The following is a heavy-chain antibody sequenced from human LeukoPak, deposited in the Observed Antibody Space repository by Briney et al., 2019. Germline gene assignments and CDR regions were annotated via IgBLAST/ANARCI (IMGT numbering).Heavy chain of an antibody. CDR2: INPRDGSP. V-gene: IGHV1-46*01. CDR1: GYTFINDH. J-gene: IGHJ4*02. Sequence: ASVKVSCKASGYTFINDHIHWVRQAPGQGLEWVGVINPRDGSPTYAQKFQDRVTMTRDTSTSTVYMELSSLRSEDTAVYYCARRGYDSIYLDYWGQGTLVTVSS. D-gene: IGHD5-12*01. CDR3: ARRGYDSIYLDY.